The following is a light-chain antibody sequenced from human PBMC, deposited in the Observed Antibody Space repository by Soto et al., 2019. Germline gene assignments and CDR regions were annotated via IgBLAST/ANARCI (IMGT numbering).Light chain of an antibody. J-gene: IGKJ1*01. Sequence: EIVMTQSPATLSVSPGERATLSCRASQSLNSDLAWYQQKVGQAPRLLIYGASTRATGIPARFSGSESGTEFTLTISSLQSEDFAVYYCQQYNNWPRTFGQGTKAEIK. CDR1: QSLNSD. V-gene: IGKV3-15*01. CDR3: QQYNNWPRT. CDR2: GAS.